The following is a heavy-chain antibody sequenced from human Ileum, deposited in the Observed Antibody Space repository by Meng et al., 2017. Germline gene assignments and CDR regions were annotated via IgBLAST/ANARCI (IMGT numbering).Heavy chain of an antibody. J-gene: IGHJ4*02. CDR1: GGSISSGGYY. V-gene: IGHV4-31*03. CDR2: IYYSGTT. Sequence: QVQLQESGSGLVKPSQTLSLTCTASGGSISSGGYYWSWIRQHPGKGLEWIGYIYYSGTTYYNPSLKSRVTISVDTSKNQFSLKLSSVTAADTAVYYCAREPPAAAGTGADYWGQGTLVTVSS. CDR3: AREPPAAAGTGADY. D-gene: IGHD6-13*01.